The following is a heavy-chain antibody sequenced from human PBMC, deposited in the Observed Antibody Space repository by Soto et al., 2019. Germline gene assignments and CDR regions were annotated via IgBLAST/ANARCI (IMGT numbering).Heavy chain of an antibody. Sequence: GGSLTLSCAASGFTFSSYAMSWVRQAPGKGLEWVSAISGSGGSTYYADSVKGPFTISRDNYKNTLYLQMNSLRAEDTAVYYCAKDYSGSSSYFDYWGQGTLVTVSS. CDR1: GFTFSSYA. J-gene: IGHJ4*02. CDR2: ISGSGGST. CDR3: AKDYSGSSSYFDY. D-gene: IGHD1-26*01. V-gene: IGHV3-23*01.